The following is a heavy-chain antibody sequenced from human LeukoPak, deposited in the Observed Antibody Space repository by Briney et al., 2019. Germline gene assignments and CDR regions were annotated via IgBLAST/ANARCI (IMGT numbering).Heavy chain of an antibody. J-gene: IGHJ4*02. CDR3: ARSQGKGGYDYYFDY. V-gene: IGHV1-18*01. CDR1: GYTFTSYG. Sequence: EASVKVPCKASGYTFTSYGISWVRQAPGQGLEWMGWISAYNGNTNYAQKLQGRVTMTTDTSTSTAYMELRSLRSDDTAVYYCARSQGKGGYDYYFDYWGQGTLVTVSS. CDR2: ISAYNGNT. D-gene: IGHD5-12*01.